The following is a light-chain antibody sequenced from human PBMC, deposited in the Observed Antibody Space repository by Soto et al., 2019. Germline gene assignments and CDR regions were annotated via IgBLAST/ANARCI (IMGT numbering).Light chain of an antibody. CDR1: SSDVGGYNY. CDR3: SSYTASSTLL. V-gene: IGLV2-14*03. CDR2: EVS. Sequence: QSVLTQPASVSGSPGQSITISCTGTSSDVGGYNYVSWSQQHPGKAPKLLISEVSNRPSGVSNRSSGSKSGNTASLTISGLQADDEADYYCSSYTASSTLLFGTGTKVTVL. J-gene: IGLJ1*01.